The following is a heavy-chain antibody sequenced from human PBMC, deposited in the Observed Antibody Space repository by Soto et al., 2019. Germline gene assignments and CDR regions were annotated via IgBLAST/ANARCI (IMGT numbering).Heavy chain of an antibody. D-gene: IGHD6-13*01. CDR1: GYNVETYW. CDR2: IDPGDSMT. CDR3: ARRIAAAGGYYYCAFNV. J-gene: IGHJ6*02. V-gene: IGHV5-10-1*01. Sequence: GKALKISCKVSGYNVETYWINRVRKMPGKGLKWMGRIDPGDSMTLYSPSFEGHISISVDTSINTTYLQWSSLKPSDTAIYYCARRIAAAGGYYYCAFNVWGRGTAVPVSS.